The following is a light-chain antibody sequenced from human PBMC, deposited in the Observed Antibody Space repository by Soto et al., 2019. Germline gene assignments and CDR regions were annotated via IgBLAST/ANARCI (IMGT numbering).Light chain of an antibody. J-gene: IGKJ1*01. V-gene: IGKV1-5*03. CDR1: QTISSW. CDR3: QHYNSYSEA. CDR2: KAS. Sequence: IAMTQSPSTVSGAVENRVTITCWASQTISSWLSWYQQKPGKDPKLLIYKASTLKSGVPSRFSGRGSGPEFTLTIRSLQPDDFATYSCQHYNSYSEALGQGTKWIS.